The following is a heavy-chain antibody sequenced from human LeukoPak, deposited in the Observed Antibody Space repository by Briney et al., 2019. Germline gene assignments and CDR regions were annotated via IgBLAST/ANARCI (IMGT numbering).Heavy chain of an antibody. CDR1: GFTFSGYS. D-gene: IGHD2-15*01. CDR3: ARDRTPYCSGGSCHDY. Sequence: GGSLRLSCAASGFTFSGYSMNWVRQAPGKGLEWVSSISSSSSYIYYADSVKGRFAISRDNAKNSLYLQMNSLRAEDTAVYYCARDRTPYCSGGSCHDYWGQGTLVTVSS. V-gene: IGHV3-21*01. CDR2: ISSSSSYI. J-gene: IGHJ4*02.